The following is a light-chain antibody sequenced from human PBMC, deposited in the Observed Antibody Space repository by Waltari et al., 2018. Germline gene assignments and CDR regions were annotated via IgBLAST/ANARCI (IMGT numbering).Light chain of an antibody. V-gene: IGKV1-39*01. CDR2: AAS. CDR3: QQSYSTPLT. J-gene: IGKJ4*01. CDR1: QSISSY. Sequence: DIQMTQSPSSLSASVGDRVPIPCRASQSISSYLNWYQQKPGKAPKPLIYAASSLQSGVPSRFSGSGSGTDFTLTISSLQPEDFATYYCQQSYSTPLTFGGGTKVEIK.